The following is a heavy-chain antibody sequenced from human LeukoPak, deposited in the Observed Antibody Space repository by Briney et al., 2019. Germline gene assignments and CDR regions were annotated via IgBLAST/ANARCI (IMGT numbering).Heavy chain of an antibody. CDR2: MRHDGSKK. Sequence: GGSLRLSCAASGFSFSSYAMHWGRQAPGKGLEWVAFMRHDGSKKYYADSGQDRFIISRDNSKNTLYLQMNVLRTEDTAVYFCAKGTGSGSFLVDYWGQGTLVTVSS. D-gene: IGHD3-10*01. CDR1: GFSFSSYA. CDR3: AKGTGSGSFLVDY. J-gene: IGHJ4*02. V-gene: IGHV3-30*02.